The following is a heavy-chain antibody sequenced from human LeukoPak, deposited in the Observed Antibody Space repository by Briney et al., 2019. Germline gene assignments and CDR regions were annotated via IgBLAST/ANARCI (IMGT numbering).Heavy chain of an antibody. J-gene: IGHJ5*02. CDR1: GFTFSSYW. V-gene: IGHV3-7*03. D-gene: IGHD3-10*01. CDR3: ARDDLVTSSGSGWLDP. CDR2: INQDGSEK. Sequence: PGGSLGLSCAASGFTFSSYWMSWVRQAPGEGLQWVANINQDGSEKNYADSVKGRFTISRDNAKSSLYLQMNSLRAEDTAVYFCARDDLVTSSGSGWLDPWGQGTLVTVSS.